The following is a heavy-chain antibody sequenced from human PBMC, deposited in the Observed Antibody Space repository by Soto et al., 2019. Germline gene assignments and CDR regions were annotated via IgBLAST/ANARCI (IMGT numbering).Heavy chain of an antibody. CDR2: IWYDGSNK. CDR3: ARDGSPVVVPAASYYYYMDV. Sequence: GGSLRLSCAASGFTFSSYGMHWVRQAPGKGLEWVAVIWYDGSNKYYADSVKGRFTISRDNSKNTLYLQMNSLRAEDTAVYYCARDGSPVVVPAASYYYYMDVWGKGTTVTVSS. D-gene: IGHD2-2*01. CDR1: GFTFSSYG. V-gene: IGHV3-33*01. J-gene: IGHJ6*03.